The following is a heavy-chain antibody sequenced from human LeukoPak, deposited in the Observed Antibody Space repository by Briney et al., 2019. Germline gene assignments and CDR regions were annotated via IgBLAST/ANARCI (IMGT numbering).Heavy chain of an antibody. Sequence: PGGSLRLSCAASGFTFSSYSMNWVRQAPGKGLEWVSSISSSSSYIYYADSVKGRFTISRDNAKNSLYLQMNSLRAEDTAVYYCAKEGIAAAGFFDYWGQGTLVTVSS. CDR2: ISSSSSYI. CDR1: GFTFSSYS. V-gene: IGHV3-21*04. CDR3: AKEGIAAAGFFDY. J-gene: IGHJ4*02. D-gene: IGHD6-13*01.